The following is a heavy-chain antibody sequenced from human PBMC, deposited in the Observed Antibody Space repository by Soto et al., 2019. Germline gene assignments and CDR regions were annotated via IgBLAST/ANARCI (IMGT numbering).Heavy chain of an antibody. Sequence: PGGSLRLSCDVSGFSLVSYGMHWVLQAPGKGLEWVAVIGFDGKNENYGDSVKGRFTVSRDNSRNTLYLQMNSLRVEDTAVYFCAREIGYSSTWPAYWGQGTLVTVSS. CDR2: IGFDGKNE. D-gene: IGHD6-13*01. CDR1: GFSLVSYG. V-gene: IGHV3-33*01. CDR3: AREIGYSSTWPAY. J-gene: IGHJ4*02.